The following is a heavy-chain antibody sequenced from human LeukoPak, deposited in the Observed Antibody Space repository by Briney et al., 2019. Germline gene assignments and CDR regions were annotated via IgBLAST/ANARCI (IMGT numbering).Heavy chain of an antibody. J-gene: IGHJ4*02. V-gene: IGHV3-7*05. CDR2: IKQDGSEK. Sequence: GGSLRLSCAASGFTFSNSWMSWVRQAPGKGLEWVANIKQDGSEKYYVDSVKGRFTISRDNAKNSLYLQMNSLRAEDTAVYYCARDQRYCSSSSCPWEPFDYWGQGTLVTVSS. CDR3: ARDQRYCSSSSCPWEPFDY. D-gene: IGHD2-2*01. CDR1: GFTFSNSW.